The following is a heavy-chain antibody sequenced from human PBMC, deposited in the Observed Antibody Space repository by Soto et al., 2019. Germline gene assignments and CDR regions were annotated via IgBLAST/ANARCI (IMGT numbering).Heavy chain of an antibody. CDR2: MNPNSGNT. D-gene: IGHD3-3*01. CDR3: ARGKPSYYDFWSGYYFSQHAFDI. CDR1: GYTFTSYD. Sequence: GASVKVSCKASGYTFTSYDINWVRQATGQGLERMGWMNPNSGNTGYAQKFQGRVTMTRNTSISTAYMELSSLRSEDTAVYYCARGKPSYYDFWSGYYFSQHAFDIWGQGTMVTVSS. V-gene: IGHV1-8*01. J-gene: IGHJ3*02.